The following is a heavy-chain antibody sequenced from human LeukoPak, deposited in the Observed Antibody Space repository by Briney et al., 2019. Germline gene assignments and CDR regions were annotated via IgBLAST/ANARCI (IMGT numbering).Heavy chain of an antibody. CDR3: AKDLGFNYGSGSWQKTDRATWN. Sequence: GGSLRLSCVTSGFYFNVYAMHWVRHSPGKGLEWVALLAYDGTNQYYADFVKGRFTISRDNAKNSLYLQMNSLRAEDTALYYCAKDLGFNYGSGSWQKTDRATWNWGQGTLVTVSS. CDR1: GFYFNVYA. D-gene: IGHD3-10*01. J-gene: IGHJ4*02. CDR2: LAYDGTNQ. V-gene: IGHV3-30*04.